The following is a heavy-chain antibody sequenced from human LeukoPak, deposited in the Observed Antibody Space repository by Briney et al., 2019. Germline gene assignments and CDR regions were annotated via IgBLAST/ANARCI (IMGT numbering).Heavy chain of an antibody. D-gene: IGHD5-24*01. J-gene: IGHJ2*01. CDR3: ARAVEMATISYWYFDL. CDR2: ISAYNGHT. CDR1: GYTFISYG. V-gene: IGHV1-18*01. Sequence: ASVKVSFKASGYTFISYGISWVRQAPGQGLEWMGWISAYNGHTNYAQKLQGRVTMTTDTSTSTAYMELRSLRSDDTAVYYCARAVEMATISYWYFDLWGRGTLVTVSS.